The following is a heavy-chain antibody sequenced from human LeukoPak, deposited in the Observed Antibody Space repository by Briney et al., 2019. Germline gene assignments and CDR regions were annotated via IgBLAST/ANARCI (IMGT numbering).Heavy chain of an antibody. CDR3: VGGSGWLFDY. D-gene: IGHD6-19*01. J-gene: IGHJ4*02. Sequence: GGSLRLSCAASGFTFSSYWMFWVRQPPGKGLEWVATIKKDGSEKDYVDSVKGRFTISRDNAEDSLSLQMNSLRGDDTAIYYCVGGSGWLFDYWGQGTLVTVSS. CDR1: GFTFSSYW. V-gene: IGHV3-7*01. CDR2: IKKDGSEK.